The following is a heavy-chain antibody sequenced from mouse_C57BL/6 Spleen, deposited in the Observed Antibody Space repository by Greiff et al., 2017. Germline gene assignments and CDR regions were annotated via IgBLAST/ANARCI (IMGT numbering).Heavy chain of an antibody. V-gene: IGHV3-6*01. D-gene: IGHD1-1*01. CDR2: ISYDGSN. CDR1: GYSITSGYY. J-gene: IGHJ1*03. CDR3: ARDDYGSSYGWYFDV. Sequence: EVQLQESGPGLVKPSQSLSLTCSVTGYSITSGYYWNWIRQFPGNKLEWMGYISYDGSNNYNPSLKNRISITRDTSKNQFFLKLNSVTTEDTATYYCARDDYGSSYGWYFDVWGTGTTVTVSS.